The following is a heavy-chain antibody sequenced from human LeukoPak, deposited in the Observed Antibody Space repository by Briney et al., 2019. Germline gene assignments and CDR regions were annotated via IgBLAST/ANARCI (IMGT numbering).Heavy chain of an antibody. V-gene: IGHV1-2*02. Sequence: GASVKVSCKASGYTFTGYYLHWVRQAPGQGVEWMGWINAKNGDTEYAQKLQGRVTMTRDTSISTAYMELTSLRDDDTAVYFCARVTSGIYHYWGQGTLVTVSS. D-gene: IGHD1-26*01. CDR3: ARVTSGIYHY. CDR2: INAKNGDT. CDR1: GYTFTGYY. J-gene: IGHJ4*02.